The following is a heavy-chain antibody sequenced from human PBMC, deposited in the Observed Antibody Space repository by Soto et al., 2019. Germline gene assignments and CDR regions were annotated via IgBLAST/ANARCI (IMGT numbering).Heavy chain of an antibody. CDR2: IKSASAGGTT. V-gene: IGHV3-15*01. J-gene: IGHJ5*02. D-gene: IGHD2-8*02. Sequence: GGSLRLSCAASGFIFINAWVSWVRQAPGKGLEWVGRIKSASAGGTTDDAAPGRFRFTVSRDDSKNTVYLQMNSLNIAATSVFYCRTTGLDQWGSGSPVTGS. CDR1: GFIFINAW. CDR3: RTTGLDQ.